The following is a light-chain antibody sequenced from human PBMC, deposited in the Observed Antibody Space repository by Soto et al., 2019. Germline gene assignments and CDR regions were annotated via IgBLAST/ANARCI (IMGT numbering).Light chain of an antibody. CDR2: DAS. J-gene: IGKJ1*01. CDR3: QQSYVTPRT. V-gene: IGKV1-39*01. CDR1: HNIDNF. Sequence: DIQMTQSPSSLSASVGDRVTITCRASHNIDNFLNWYHQKPGKAPKLLIYDASSLQSGVPSRFSGSGSGTDFTLTINSLQPEDFATYYCQQSYVTPRTFGPGTRVDIK.